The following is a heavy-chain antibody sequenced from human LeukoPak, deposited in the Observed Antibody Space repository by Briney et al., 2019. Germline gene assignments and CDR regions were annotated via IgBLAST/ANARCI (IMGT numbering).Heavy chain of an antibody. CDR3: ARQGQHIVPDAFDI. Sequence: SETLSLTCTVSGGSISSSSYYWGWIRQPPGKGLEWIGSIYYSGSTYYNPSLKSRVTISVDTSKNQFSLKLSSVTAADTAVYYCARQGQHIVPDAFDIWGQGTMVTVSS. CDR2: IYYSGST. D-gene: IGHD1-26*01. V-gene: IGHV4-39*01. J-gene: IGHJ3*02. CDR1: GGSISSSSYY.